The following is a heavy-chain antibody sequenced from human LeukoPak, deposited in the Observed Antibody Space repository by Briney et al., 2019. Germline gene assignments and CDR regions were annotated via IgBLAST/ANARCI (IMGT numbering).Heavy chain of an antibody. D-gene: IGHD2-2*02. V-gene: IGHV4-34*01. CDR3: ARGHRGLGKVVPAAIGY. J-gene: IGHJ4*02. CDR1: GFTFSSYA. CDR2: INHTGST. Sequence: CAASGFTFSSYAMSWIRQPPGKGLEWIGEINHTGSTNYNPSLTSRVTISVDTSNNQFSLKLSSVTAADTAVYYCARGHRGLGKVVPAAIGYWGQGTLVTVSS.